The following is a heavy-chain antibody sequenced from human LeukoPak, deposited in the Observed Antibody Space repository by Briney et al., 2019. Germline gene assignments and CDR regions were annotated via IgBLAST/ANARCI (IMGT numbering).Heavy chain of an antibody. D-gene: IGHD6-6*01. V-gene: IGHV3-23*01. CDR3: GRTAARRFDY. Sequence: SGGSLRLSCAASGFTFSSYAITWVRQAPGKGLEWVSAVSSNGAKTYYADSVKGRFTISRDNYKNMVFLQMNSLRAEDTAVYYCGRTAARRFDYWGQGTLVTVSS. J-gene: IGHJ4*02. CDR2: VSSNGAKT. CDR1: GFTFSSYA.